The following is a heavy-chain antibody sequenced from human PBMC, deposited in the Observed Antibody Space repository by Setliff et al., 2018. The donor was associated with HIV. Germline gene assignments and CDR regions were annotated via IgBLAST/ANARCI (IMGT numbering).Heavy chain of an antibody. J-gene: IGHJ4*02. CDR1: GGSISSTNW. CDR2: IYHSGST. CDR3: ARDSRYCSGGSCYGYFDF. V-gene: IGHV4-4*02. Sequence: SETLSLTCAVSGGSISSTNWWNWVRQPPGKGLEWIGEIYHSGSTNYDPSLKSRVTISVDKSKNQFSLKLNSVTAADTAVYYCARDSRYCSGGSCYGYFDFWGQGTLVTVSS. D-gene: IGHD2-15*01.